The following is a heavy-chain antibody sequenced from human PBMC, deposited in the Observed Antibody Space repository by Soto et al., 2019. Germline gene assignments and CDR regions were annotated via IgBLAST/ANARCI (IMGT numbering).Heavy chain of an antibody. CDR1: GGSISDDTYY. CDR3: ARIQCDSPNCVPLDP. CDR2: IYYSGTS. D-gene: IGHD3-22*01. V-gene: IGHV4-39*01. J-gene: IGHJ5*02. Sequence: QLQLQESGPGLVKPSETLSLTCTVSGGSISDDTYYWGWIRQPPGKGLEWIGSIYYSGTSSYNPSPKRPVTPXVDTSKRHLSPRLSSLTAADTAVYYLARIQCDSPNCVPLDPWGQGTLVIVSS.